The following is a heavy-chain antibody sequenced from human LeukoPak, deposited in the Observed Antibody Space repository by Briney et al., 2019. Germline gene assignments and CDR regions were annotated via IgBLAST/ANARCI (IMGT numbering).Heavy chain of an antibody. D-gene: IGHD3-3*01. CDR1: GYTLIELS. CDR3: ARDPRITIFGVVTGGFDP. V-gene: IGHV1-24*01. CDR2: FDPEDGET. Sequence: ASVKVSCKVSGYTLIELSMHWVRQAPGKGLEWMGGFDPEDGETIYAQKFQGRVTMTGDTSTDTAYMELSSLRSEDTAVYYCARDPRITIFGVVTGGFDPWGQRILVTVSS. J-gene: IGHJ5*02.